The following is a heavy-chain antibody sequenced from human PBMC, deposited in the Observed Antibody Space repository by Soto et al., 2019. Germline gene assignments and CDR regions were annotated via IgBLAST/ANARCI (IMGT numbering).Heavy chain of an antibody. Sequence: SETLSLTCTVSGGSISSYYWSWIRQPPGKGLEWIGYIYYSGSTNYNPSLKSRVTISVDTSKDQFSLKLSSVTAADTAVYYCARLRDLGATRLLHYYYYGMDVWGQGTTVTVSS. CDR3: ARLRDLGATRLLHYYYYGMDV. J-gene: IGHJ6*02. D-gene: IGHD1-26*01. V-gene: IGHV4-59*01. CDR2: IYYSGST. CDR1: GGSISSYY.